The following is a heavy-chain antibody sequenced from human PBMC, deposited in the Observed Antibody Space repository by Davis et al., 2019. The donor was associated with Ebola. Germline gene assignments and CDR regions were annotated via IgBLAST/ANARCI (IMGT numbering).Heavy chain of an antibody. CDR1: GFTFSSYG. J-gene: IGHJ6*02. Sequence: GGSLRLSCAASGFTFSSYGMHWVRQAPAKGLEWVAVISYDGSNRYYADSVKGRFTISRDNSKNTLSLQMNSLRAEDTAVYYCAKSSSLTALVARYYNFYGMDVWGQGTTVTVSS. CDR2: ISYDGSNR. D-gene: IGHD5-18*01. V-gene: IGHV3-30*18. CDR3: AKSSSLTALVARYYNFYGMDV.